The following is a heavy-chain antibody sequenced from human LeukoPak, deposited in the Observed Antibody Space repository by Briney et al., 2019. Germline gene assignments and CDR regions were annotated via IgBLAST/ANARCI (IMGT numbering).Heavy chain of an antibody. Sequence: GGSLRLSCAASGFTFSSYWMSWVRQAPGKGLEWVANIKQDGSEKYYVDSVKGRFTISRDNAKNSLYLQMNSLRAEDTAVYYCAKGLSSGHYYFDYWGQGTLVTVSS. CDR2: IKQDGSEK. CDR1: GFTFSSYW. J-gene: IGHJ4*02. CDR3: AKGLSSGHYYFDY. V-gene: IGHV3-7*01. D-gene: IGHD3-22*01.